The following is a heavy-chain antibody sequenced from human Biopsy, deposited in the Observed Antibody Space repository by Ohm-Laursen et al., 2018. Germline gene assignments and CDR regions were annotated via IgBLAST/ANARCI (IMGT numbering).Heavy chain of an antibody. CDR2: IFYRGST. Sequence: SQTLSLSCTVSGGSISHNNYYWGWLRQPHGKGLEWIGSIFYRGSTHYKPSLKSRLNMSVDTSKNQFSLRLNSVTAADTAVYYCARDYDTSGYYYVSWGQGTLVTVSS. D-gene: IGHD3-22*01. CDR3: ARDYDTSGYYYVS. V-gene: IGHV4-39*01. CDR1: GGSISHNNYY. J-gene: IGHJ5*02.